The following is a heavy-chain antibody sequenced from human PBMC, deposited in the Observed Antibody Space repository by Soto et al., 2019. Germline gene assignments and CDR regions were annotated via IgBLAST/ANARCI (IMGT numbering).Heavy chain of an antibody. D-gene: IGHD2-2*01. V-gene: IGHV3-30*18. Sequence: QVQLVESGGGVVQPGRSLRLSCAASGFTFDTYGMHWVRQAPGKGLEWVAVISYDGSNRYYADSVKGRFTISRDNSKNTLYLQMNSLRSEDTAVYYCAKDHIVAAAPDYWDQGNLVTVSS. CDR1: GFTFDTYG. CDR3: AKDHIVAAAPDY. CDR2: ISYDGSNR. J-gene: IGHJ4*02.